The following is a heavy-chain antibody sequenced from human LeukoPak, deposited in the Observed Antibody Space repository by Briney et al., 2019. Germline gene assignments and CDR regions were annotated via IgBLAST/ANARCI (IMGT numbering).Heavy chain of an antibody. Sequence: GGSLRLSCAASGFTFSSYWMSWVRQAPGKGLEWVANIKQDGSEKYYVDSVKGRFTISRDNAKNSLYLQMNSLRAEDTAVYYCARDQRFITGTTVSFDYWGQGTLVTVSS. J-gene: IGHJ4*02. CDR1: GFTFSSYW. CDR3: ARDQRFITGTTVSFDY. V-gene: IGHV3-7*01. D-gene: IGHD1-14*01. CDR2: IKQDGSEK.